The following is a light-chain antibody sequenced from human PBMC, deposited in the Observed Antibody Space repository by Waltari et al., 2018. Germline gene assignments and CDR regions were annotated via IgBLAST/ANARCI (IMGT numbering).Light chain of an antibody. Sequence: SYPLTQAPSLSVSPGQTASISCSGDILNYKYVYWYQQKAGQSPVLVIYQDTKRPSGIPERFSGSNSGNTATLTISGTQVMDEADYYCQVWDSSSVTFGAGTKVTVL. CDR1: ILNYKY. CDR2: QDT. V-gene: IGLV3-1*01. J-gene: IGLJ2*01. CDR3: QVWDSSSVT.